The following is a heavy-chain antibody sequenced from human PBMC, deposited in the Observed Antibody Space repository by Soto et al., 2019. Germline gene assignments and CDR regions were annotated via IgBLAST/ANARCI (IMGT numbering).Heavy chain of an antibody. Sequence: QVQLQESGPGLVKPSETLSLTCTVSGGSISNYYWSWIRQPPGKGLEWIGFIYNSGSTNYNPSLKSQDTIPPDTSRNQFSLEPISGTAADPAVYFCARGIMVRGGTLIDYWGQGTLVTVSS. CDR3: ARGIMVRGGTLIDY. CDR1: GGSISNYY. CDR2: IYNSGST. D-gene: IGHD3-10*01. J-gene: IGHJ4*02. V-gene: IGHV4-59*08.